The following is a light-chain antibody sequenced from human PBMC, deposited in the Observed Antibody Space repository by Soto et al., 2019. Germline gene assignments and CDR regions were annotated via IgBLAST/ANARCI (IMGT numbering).Light chain of an antibody. Sequence: QPVLTQPPSVSGAPGQRVTISCTGSSSNIGAGYDVHWYQQLPGTAPKLLIYGNSNRPSGVPDRFSGSKSGTSASLAITGRQAEDEAEYYCQSYDSSLSALFGGGTKLTVL. J-gene: IGLJ3*02. CDR1: SSNIGAGYD. CDR3: QSYDSSLSAL. V-gene: IGLV1-40*01. CDR2: GNS.